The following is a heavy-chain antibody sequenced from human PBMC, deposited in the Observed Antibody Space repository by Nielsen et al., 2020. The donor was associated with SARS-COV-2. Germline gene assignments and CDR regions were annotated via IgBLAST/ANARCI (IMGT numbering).Heavy chain of an antibody. CDR2: IYYSGST. CDR1: GGSITGHY. Sequence: SETLSLTCTVSGGSITGHYWSWIRQPPGKGLEYIAYIYYSGSTSYNPSLKSRVTISLDTSKNQFSLRLSSVTAADTAVYYCARLTGSPTYYYYYMDVWGKGTTVSVS. J-gene: IGHJ6*03. CDR3: ARLTGSPTYYYYYMDV. D-gene: IGHD3-9*01. V-gene: IGHV4-59*08.